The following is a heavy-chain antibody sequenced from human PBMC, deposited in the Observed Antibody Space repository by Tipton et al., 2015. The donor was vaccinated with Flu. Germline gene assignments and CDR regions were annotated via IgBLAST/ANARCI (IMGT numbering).Heavy chain of an antibody. V-gene: IGHV4-39*07. CDR3: ARENRDIVLVVYASNWFDP. Sequence: TLSLTCTVSGGSISSSTYYWGWIRQPPGKGLEWIGSMYNSGSTYYNTSLKSRVTISVDTSKNQFSLKLSSVTAADTAVYYCARENRDIVLVVYASNWFDPWGQGTLVTVS. J-gene: IGHJ5*02. CDR2: MYNSGST. D-gene: IGHD2-8*02. CDR1: GGSISSSTYY.